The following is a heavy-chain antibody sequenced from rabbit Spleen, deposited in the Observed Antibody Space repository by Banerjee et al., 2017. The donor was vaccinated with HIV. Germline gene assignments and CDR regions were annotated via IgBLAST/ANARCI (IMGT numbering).Heavy chain of an antibody. V-gene: IGHV1S45*01. J-gene: IGHJ6*01. CDR3: ARDSGTSFSTYGMDL. Sequence: QEQLVESGGGLVQPGGSLKLSCTASGFSFSNKAVMCWVRQAPGKGLEWIACINMVTGKSVYASWAKGRFIMSRTSSTTVTLQMTSLTAADTATYFCARDSGTSFSTYGMDLWGPGTLVTVS. CDR2: INMVTGKS. CDR1: GFSFSNKAV. D-gene: IGHD8-1*01.